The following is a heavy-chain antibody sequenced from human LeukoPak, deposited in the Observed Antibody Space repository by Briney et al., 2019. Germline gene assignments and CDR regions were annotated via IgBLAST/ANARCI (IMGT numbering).Heavy chain of an antibody. D-gene: IGHD6-25*01. CDR2: IYYSGST. Sequence: PSQTLSLTCTVSGGSISSGDYYWSWIRQPPGKGLEWIGYIYYSGSTYYNPSLKSRVTISVDTSKNQFSLKLSSVTAADTAVYYCARDSRYSSGWARPFDYWGQGTLVTVSS. J-gene: IGHJ4*02. CDR1: GGSISSGDYY. V-gene: IGHV4-30-4*08. CDR3: ARDSRYSSGWARPFDY.